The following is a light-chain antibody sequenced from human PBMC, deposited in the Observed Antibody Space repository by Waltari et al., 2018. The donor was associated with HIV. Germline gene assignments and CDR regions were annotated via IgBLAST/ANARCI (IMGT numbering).Light chain of an antibody. J-gene: IGKJ5*01. CDR2: GAS. CDR1: QSVSSSY. Sequence: EIVLTQSPGTLSLSPGERATLSCRASQSVSSSYLAWYQQKPGQAPRLLIYGASSRATGIPDRFSGNGSGTDFTLTISRLEPEDFAVYYCQQYGSSRAFGQGTRLEIK. CDR3: QQYGSSRA. V-gene: IGKV3-20*01.